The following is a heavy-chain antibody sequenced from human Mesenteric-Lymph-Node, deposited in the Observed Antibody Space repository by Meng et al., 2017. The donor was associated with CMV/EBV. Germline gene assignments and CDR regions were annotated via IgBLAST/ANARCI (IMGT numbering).Heavy chain of an antibody. D-gene: IGHD6-25*01. CDR3: VLEAGFDN. J-gene: IGHJ4*02. V-gene: IGHV1-69*06. Sequence: KVSCKDYGDSFSKYAISWVRQAPGQGLEWMGVIIPILDTANYAQKFQGRVTITADKSTNTAYMELGSLRSEDTAIYYCVLEAGFDNWGQGTLVTVSS. CDR1: GDSFSKYA. CDR2: IIPILDTA.